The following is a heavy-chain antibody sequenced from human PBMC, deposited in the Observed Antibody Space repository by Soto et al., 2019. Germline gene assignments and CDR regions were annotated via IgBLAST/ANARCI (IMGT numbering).Heavy chain of an antibody. D-gene: IGHD1-26*01. Sequence: QVQLVQSGAEVKKPGSSVKVSCKASGGTFSSYAISWVRQAPGQGPEWMGGIIPIFGTANYAQKFQGRVKITADESTSTAYMELSSLRSEDTAVYYCARPIVGAIKGVYYYYGMDVWGQGTTVTVSS. V-gene: IGHV1-69*01. CDR2: IIPIFGTA. J-gene: IGHJ6*02. CDR1: GGTFSSYA. CDR3: ARPIVGAIKGVYYYYGMDV.